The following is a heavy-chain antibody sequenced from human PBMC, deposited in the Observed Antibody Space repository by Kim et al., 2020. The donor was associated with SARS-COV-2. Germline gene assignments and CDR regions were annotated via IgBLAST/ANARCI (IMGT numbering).Heavy chain of an antibody. Sequence: GGSLRLSCAASGFTFSSYWMSWVRQAPGKGLEWVANIKQDGSEKYYVDSVKGRFTISRDNAKNSLYLQMNSLRAEDTAVYYCARVEEYGDYPYYYYGMDVGGQGTTVTVSS. D-gene: IGHD4-17*01. J-gene: IGHJ6*02. CDR2: IKQDGSEK. V-gene: IGHV3-7*03. CDR1: GFTFSSYW. CDR3: ARVEEYGDYPYYYYGMDV.